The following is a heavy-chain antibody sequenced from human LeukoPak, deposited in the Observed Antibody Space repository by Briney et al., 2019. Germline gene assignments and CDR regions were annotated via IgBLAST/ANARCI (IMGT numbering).Heavy chain of an antibody. D-gene: IGHD2-8*01. V-gene: IGHV3-7*01. CDR3: ARYCTFRTCSATNFDA. J-gene: IGHJ4*02. CDR2: IKSDGSEI. Sequence: GGSLRLSCAASGMTFRSHWMTWVRQTTGKGLQWLATIKSDGSEIYYLDSVKGRFTISRDNAKNSLYLQMNSLRADDSAVYYCARYCTFRTCSATNFDAWGQGTLVTVSS. CDR1: GMTFRSHW.